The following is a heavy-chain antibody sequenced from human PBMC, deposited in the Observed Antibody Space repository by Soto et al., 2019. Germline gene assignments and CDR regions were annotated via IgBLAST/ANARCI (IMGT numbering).Heavy chain of an antibody. CDR3: TRGYGDYVRDY. J-gene: IGHJ4*02. Sequence: EVQLVESGGGLVQPGGSLKLSCAVSGFTFSGSAMHWVRQASGKGLEWVGRIRSKSNSYATAYAASVKGRFTISRDDSKNPAYLQMTSLKTEDTAVYYCTRGYGDYVRDYWGQGTLVTVSS. V-gene: IGHV3-73*01. D-gene: IGHD4-17*01. CDR1: GFTFSGSA. CDR2: IRSKSNSYAT.